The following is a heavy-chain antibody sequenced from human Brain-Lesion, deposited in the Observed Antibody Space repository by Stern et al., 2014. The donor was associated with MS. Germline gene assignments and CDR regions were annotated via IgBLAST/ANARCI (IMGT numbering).Heavy chain of an antibody. CDR3: ARDRTCTGGSCYGT. CDR2: IYSGGGT. J-gene: IGHJ5*02. D-gene: IGHD2-15*01. Sequence: VQLEESGGKLIQPGESLRISCAASGFTVSNNYMTWVRHAPGKGLEWVWLIYSGGGTYYADSVKGRFTISRDNSKNTLYLQMNNLRAEDTAVYYCARDRTCTGGSCYGTWGQGTLVTVSS. V-gene: IGHV3-53*01. CDR1: GFTVSNNY.